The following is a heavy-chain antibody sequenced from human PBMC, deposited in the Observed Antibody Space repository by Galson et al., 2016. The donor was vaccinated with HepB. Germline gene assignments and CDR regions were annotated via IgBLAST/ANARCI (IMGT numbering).Heavy chain of an antibody. J-gene: IGHJ1*01. Sequence: SVKVSCKASGYTFTSYGISWVRQAPGQGPEWMGWISPYNGHTNYAQKFQGRVTTTTDTYTSTAYMDLRSLRSDDTAVYYCARTLASSSAAAYFQHWGQGTLVTVSS. CDR2: ISPYNGHT. V-gene: IGHV1-18*01. CDR3: ARTLASSSAAAYFQH. CDR1: GYTFTSYG. D-gene: IGHD6-6*01.